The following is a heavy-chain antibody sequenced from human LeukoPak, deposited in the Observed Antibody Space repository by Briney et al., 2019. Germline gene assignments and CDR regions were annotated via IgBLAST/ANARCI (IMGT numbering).Heavy chain of an antibody. V-gene: IGHV4-59*01. CDR2: IYYSGST. Sequence: SETLSLTCAVSGGSISSYYWSWIRQPPGKGLEWTGYIYYSGSTNYNPSLKSRVTMSVDTSKNQFSLKLSSVTAADTAVYYCARSGKAQQLPPLWGQGTLVTVSS. CDR1: GGSISSYY. J-gene: IGHJ4*02. CDR3: ARSGKAQQLPPL. D-gene: IGHD6-13*01.